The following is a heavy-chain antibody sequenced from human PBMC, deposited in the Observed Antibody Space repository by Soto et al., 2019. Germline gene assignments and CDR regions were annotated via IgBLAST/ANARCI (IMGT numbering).Heavy chain of an antibody. CDR3: ARERGRYCSGGSCYSGWYYYYYGMDV. CDR2: IYSGGST. J-gene: IGHJ6*02. V-gene: IGHV3-53*01. D-gene: IGHD2-15*01. Sequence: GSLKVSCAASGFTVSNNDMSWVRQAPGKGLEWVSVIYSGGSTYYADSVKGRFTISRDNSKNTLYLQMNSLRAEDTAVYYCARERGRYCSGGSCYSGWYYYYYGMDVWGQGTQPTFSS. CDR1: GFTVSNND.